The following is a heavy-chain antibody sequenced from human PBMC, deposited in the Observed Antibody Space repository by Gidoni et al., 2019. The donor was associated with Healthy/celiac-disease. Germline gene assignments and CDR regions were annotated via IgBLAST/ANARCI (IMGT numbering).Heavy chain of an antibody. V-gene: IGHV4-34*01. CDR1: GGSFSGYY. CDR3: ARGLFGAPIGY. J-gene: IGHJ4*02. CDR2: INHSGST. Sequence: QVQLQQWGAGLLKPSETLSLTCAVYGGSFSGYYWSWIRQPPGKGLEWIGEINHSGSTNYNPSLKSRVTISVDTSKNQFSLKLSSVTAADTAVYYCARGLFGAPIGYWGQGTLVTVSS. D-gene: IGHD3-3*01.